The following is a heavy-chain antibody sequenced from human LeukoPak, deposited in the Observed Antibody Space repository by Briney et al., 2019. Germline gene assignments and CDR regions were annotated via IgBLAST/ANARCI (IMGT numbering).Heavy chain of an antibody. V-gene: IGHV4-59*12. Sequence: SETLSLACTVSGGSISSYYWSWIRQPPGKGLEWIRHIYYSGSTNYNPSLKSRVTISVDTSKNQFSLKLSSVTAADTAVYYCARGDYYDSSGYYYYFDYWGQGTLVTVSS. CDR1: GGSISSYY. D-gene: IGHD3-22*01. CDR2: IYYSGST. J-gene: IGHJ4*02. CDR3: ARGDYYDSSGYYYYFDY.